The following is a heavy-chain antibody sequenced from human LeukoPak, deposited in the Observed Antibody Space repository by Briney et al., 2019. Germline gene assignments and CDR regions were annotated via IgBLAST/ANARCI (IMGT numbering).Heavy chain of an antibody. CDR3: ARDSSSTSSFDY. J-gene: IGHJ4*02. CDR1: GFTFSSYG. Sequence: GGSLRPSCAASGFTFSSYGMHWVRQAPGKGLEWVAVIWYDGSNKYYADSVKGRFTISRDNSKNTLYLQMNSLRAEDTAVYYCARDSSSTSSFDYWGQGTLVTVSS. V-gene: IGHV3-33*01. D-gene: IGHD2-2*01. CDR2: IWYDGSNK.